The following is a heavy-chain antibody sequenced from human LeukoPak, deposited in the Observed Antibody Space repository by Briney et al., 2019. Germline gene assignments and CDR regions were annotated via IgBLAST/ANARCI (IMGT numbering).Heavy chain of an antibody. CDR3: ARGGDTSGYYGTNWFFDL. D-gene: IGHD3-3*01. CDR1: GXSISSSC. V-gene: IGHV4-4*07. Sequence: KASETLSLTCAVSGXSISSSCWSWIRQPGGKGREWIGRISASGSTNYTPSLKSRVTMSVDTSKNQFSLRLSSVTAADTAVYYCARGGDTSGYYGTNWFFDLWGRGILVTVSS. CDR2: ISASGST. J-gene: IGHJ2*01.